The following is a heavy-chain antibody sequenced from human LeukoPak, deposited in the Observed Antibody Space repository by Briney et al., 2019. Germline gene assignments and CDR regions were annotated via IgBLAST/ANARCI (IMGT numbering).Heavy chain of an antibody. CDR1: GGSISSGGYS. CDR2: IYYSGST. D-gene: IGHD4-17*01. Sequence: SETLSLTCTVSGGSISSGGYSWSWIRQHPGKGLEWIGCIYYSGSTYYNPSLKSRVTISVDTSKNQFSLKLSSVTAADTAVYYCARATTVTKNWFDPWGQGTLVTVSS. CDR3: ARATTVTKNWFDP. V-gene: IGHV4-31*03. J-gene: IGHJ5*02.